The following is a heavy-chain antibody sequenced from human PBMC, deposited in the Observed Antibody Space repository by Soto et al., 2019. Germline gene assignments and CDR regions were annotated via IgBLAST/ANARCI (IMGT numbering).Heavy chain of an antibody. J-gene: IGHJ4*02. D-gene: IGHD6-13*01. CDR3: ARDQTGITTAGGGRIDH. V-gene: IGHV3-30-3*01. Sequence: QVQLVESGGGVVQPGRSLRLSCAASGFTFSTHAMHWVRQAPGKGLECVAIVSFDGTNKYHADSVKGRFTISRDNSKNTLYLQMSGLTPDDTAVYYWARDQTGITTAGGGRIDHWGQGTLVTVSS. CDR2: VSFDGTNK. CDR1: GFTFSTHA.